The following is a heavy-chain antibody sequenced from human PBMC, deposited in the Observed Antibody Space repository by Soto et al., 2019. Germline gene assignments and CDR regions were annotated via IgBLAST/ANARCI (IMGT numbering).Heavy chain of an antibody. D-gene: IGHD1-1*01. J-gene: IGHJ4*02. V-gene: IGHV1-18*01. CDR2: ISAHNGNT. Sequence: QVHLVQSGAEVKKPGASVKVSCKASGYTFTSYGITWVRQAPGQGREWMGWISAHNGNTDYAQKLQGRVIVTRDTSTSTAYLELRSLISDHTAVYSCARGRYGDYWGQGALVTVSS. CDR3: ARGRYGDY. CDR1: GYTFTSYG.